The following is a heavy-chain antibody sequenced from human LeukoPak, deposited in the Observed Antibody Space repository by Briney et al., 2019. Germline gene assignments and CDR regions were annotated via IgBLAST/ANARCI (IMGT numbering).Heavy chain of an antibody. CDR3: ARDPLQWLSHGDDAFDI. D-gene: IGHD6-19*01. J-gene: IGHJ3*02. V-gene: IGHV3-33*01. Sequence: GGSLRLSCAASGFTFSSYDMHWVRQAPGKGLEWVAVIWYDGSNKYYADSVKGRFTISRDNSKNTLYLQMNSLRAEDTAVYYCARDPLQWLSHGDDAFDIWGQGTMVTVSS. CDR2: IWYDGSNK. CDR1: GFTFSSYD.